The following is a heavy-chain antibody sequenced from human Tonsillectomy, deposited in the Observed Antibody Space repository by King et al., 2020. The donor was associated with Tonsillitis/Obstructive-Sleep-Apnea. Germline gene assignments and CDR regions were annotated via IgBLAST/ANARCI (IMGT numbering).Heavy chain of an antibody. Sequence: VQLGESGGGVVRPGGSLRLSCAASGFTFDDYGMSWVRQAPGKGLEWVSGINWNGGSTGYADSVKGRFTISRDNAKNSLYLQMNSLRAEDTALYYCARDGSYGDSFVKWFDPWGQGTLVTVSS. J-gene: IGHJ5*02. CDR2: INWNGGST. CDR1: GFTFDDYG. CDR3: ARDGSYGDSFVKWFDP. D-gene: IGHD4-17*01. V-gene: IGHV3-20*04.